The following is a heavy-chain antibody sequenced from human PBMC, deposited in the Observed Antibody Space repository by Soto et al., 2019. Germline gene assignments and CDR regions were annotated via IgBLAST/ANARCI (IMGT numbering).Heavy chain of an antibody. J-gene: IGHJ2*01. Sequence: QVQLQESGPGLVKPSQTLSLTCTVSGGSISSGGYYWSWIRQHPGKGLEWIGYIYYSGSTYYNPSLKSRFTISVDTSKNQFSLKLSSVTAADTAVYYCARDIVVVVAATISRYFDLWGRGTLVTVSS. CDR1: GGSISSGGYY. CDR2: IYYSGST. V-gene: IGHV4-31*03. D-gene: IGHD2-15*01. CDR3: ARDIVVVVAATISRYFDL.